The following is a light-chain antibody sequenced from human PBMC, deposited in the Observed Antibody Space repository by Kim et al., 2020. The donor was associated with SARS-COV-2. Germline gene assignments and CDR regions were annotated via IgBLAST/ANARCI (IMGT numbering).Light chain of an antibody. CDR1: SSDVGG. J-gene: IGLJ3*02. CDR3: SSYAGSNNRV. Sequence: QSALTQPPSASGSPGQSVTISCTGTSSDVGGVSCYQQHPGKAPKPMIYAVTKRPSGVPDRFSGFKSGNTASLTVSGLQAEDEADYYCSSYAGSNNRVFGGGTQLTVL. CDR2: AVT. V-gene: IGLV2-8*01.